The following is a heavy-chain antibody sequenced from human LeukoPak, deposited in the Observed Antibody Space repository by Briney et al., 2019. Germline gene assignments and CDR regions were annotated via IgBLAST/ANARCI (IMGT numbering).Heavy chain of an antibody. CDR3: ASRAVAGTRLYWYFDL. CDR1: GGTFSSYA. J-gene: IGHJ2*01. D-gene: IGHD6-19*01. Sequence: SVKVSCKASGGTFSSYAISWVRQAPGQGLEWMGGIIPIFGTANYAQKFQGRVTITADKSTSTAYMELSSLRSEDTAVFYCASRAVAGTRLYWYFDLWGRGTLVTVSS. CDR2: IIPIFGTA. V-gene: IGHV1-69*06.